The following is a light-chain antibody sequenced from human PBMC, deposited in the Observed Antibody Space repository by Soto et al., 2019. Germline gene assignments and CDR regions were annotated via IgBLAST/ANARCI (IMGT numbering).Light chain of an antibody. V-gene: IGKV3-11*01. CDR1: QSVSNS. CDR2: DVS. CDR3: HQRYNWPRVT. Sequence: EIVVTQSPATLSLSPGERVTLSCRASQSVSNSVAWYQQKPGQPPRLLIYDVSNRATGIPARFSGSGSGTDFTLTITSLEPEAFAVYFCHQRYNWPRVTFGQGTRLEIK. J-gene: IGKJ5*01.